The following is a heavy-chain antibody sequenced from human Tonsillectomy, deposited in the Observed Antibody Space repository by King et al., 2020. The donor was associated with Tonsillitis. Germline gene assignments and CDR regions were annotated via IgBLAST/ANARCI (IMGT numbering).Heavy chain of an antibody. Sequence: VQLVESGGGFIQPGGSLRLSCAASGFTFSSYEMNWVRQAPGKGLEWFSYISTSGSTLYYADSVKGRFTISRDNAKSSLYLQMNSLRVEDTAVYYCARVPASGWYADYWGQGTLVTVSS. D-gene: IGHD6-19*01. CDR2: ISTSGSTL. J-gene: IGHJ4*02. CDR3: ARVPASGWYADY. V-gene: IGHV3-48*03. CDR1: GFTFSSYE.